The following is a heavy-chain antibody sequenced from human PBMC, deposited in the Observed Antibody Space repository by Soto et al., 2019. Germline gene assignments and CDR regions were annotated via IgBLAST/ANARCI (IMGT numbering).Heavy chain of an antibody. CDR3: AREGVTTQWYFDN. CDR1: GFTFNSYS. J-gene: IGHJ4*01. CDR2: TSADDTVQ. V-gene: IGHV3-30*01. D-gene: IGHD2-8*01. Sequence: VQLVESGGGLVQPGGSLRLSCAASGFTFNSYSMHWFRQTPDRGLEWVAVTSADDTVQFYADSVKGRFIVSRDNSRNTVYLQMNSLRVEDTAVYYCAREGVTTQWYFDNWGHGIVVTVSS.